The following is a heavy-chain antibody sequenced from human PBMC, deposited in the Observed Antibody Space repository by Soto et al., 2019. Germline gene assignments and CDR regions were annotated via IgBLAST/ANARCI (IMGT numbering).Heavy chain of an antibody. J-gene: IGHJ3*02. CDR2: IYSGGTI. CDR1: GFTVSSNY. CDR3: TTGPNLRPLAAFDI. Sequence: GGSLRLSCAASGFTVSSNYMSWVRQAPGKGLEWVSVIYSGGTIDYAAPVKGRFTISRDDSKNTLYLQMNSLKTEDTAVYYCTTGPNLRPLAAFDIWGQGTVVTVS. V-gene: IGHV3-66*01.